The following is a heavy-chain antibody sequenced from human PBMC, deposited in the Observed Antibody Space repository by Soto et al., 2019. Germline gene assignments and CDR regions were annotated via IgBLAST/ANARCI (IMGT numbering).Heavy chain of an antibody. CDR1: GASVSSNSYY. D-gene: IGHD2-2*02. CDR3: ARADRQYCSVSTCYIFDY. V-gene: IGHV4-61*01. CDR2: TDYSGST. Sequence: SETLSLTCIVSGASVSSNSYYWTWICQPPGKELEWIGYTDYSGSTKYNPSLKSRVTISVDTSKNQFSLRVSSVTAADTAMYYCARADRQYCSVSTCYIFDYWGQGTQVTVSS. J-gene: IGHJ4*02.